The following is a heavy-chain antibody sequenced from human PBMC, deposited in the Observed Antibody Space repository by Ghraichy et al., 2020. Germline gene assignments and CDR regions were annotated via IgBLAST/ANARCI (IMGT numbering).Heavy chain of an antibody. CDR3: TRSHFYDSRD. J-gene: IGHJ1*01. CDR1: GFTFSGSA. V-gene: IGHV3-73*01. CDR2: IRSKTNNYAT. D-gene: IGHD3-22*01. Sequence: GGSLRLSCAVSGFTFSGSAIHWVRQASGKGLEWVGRIRSKTNNYATTYAASVKGRFTISRDDSKNTAYLHMNSLKTEDTAVYYCTRSHFYDSRDWGQGTLVTVSS.